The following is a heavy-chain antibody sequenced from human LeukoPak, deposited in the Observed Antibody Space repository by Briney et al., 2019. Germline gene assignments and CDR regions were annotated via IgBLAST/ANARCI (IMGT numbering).Heavy chain of an antibody. D-gene: IGHD3-3*01. CDR2: IYDSGST. CDR3: AREGTWSGYFDY. J-gene: IGHJ4*02. Sequence: SETLSLTCTVSGGSISSYYWSWIRQPPGKGLEWIGYIYDSGSTNYNPPLKSRVTISVDTSKNQLSLRLSSVTAADTAVYYCAREGTWSGYFDYWGQGTLVTVSS. V-gene: IGHV4-59*01. CDR1: GGSISSYY.